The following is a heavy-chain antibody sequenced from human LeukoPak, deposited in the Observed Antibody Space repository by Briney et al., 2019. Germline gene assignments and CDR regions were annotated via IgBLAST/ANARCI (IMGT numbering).Heavy chain of an antibody. Sequence: GASVKVSCKASGGTFSSYAISWVRQAPGQGLEWMGGIIPIFGTANYAQKFQGRVTITADESTSTAYMELSSLRSEDTAVYYCARSEGTSIAAPVFDYWGQGTLVTVSS. J-gene: IGHJ4*02. V-gene: IGHV1-69*13. D-gene: IGHD6-6*01. CDR1: GGTFSSYA. CDR3: ARSEGTSIAAPVFDY. CDR2: IIPIFGTA.